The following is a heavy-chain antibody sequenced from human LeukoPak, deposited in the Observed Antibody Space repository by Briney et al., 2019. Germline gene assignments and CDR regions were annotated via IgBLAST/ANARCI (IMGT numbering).Heavy chain of an antibody. CDR1: GDSLSSSY. D-gene: IGHD3-10*01. Sequence: ASETLSLTCTVSGDSLSSSYWSWIRQPPGKGLEYIGYIYYSGIINYNPSLKSRVTISVDTSKNQFSLKLSSVTAADTAVYYCARHAPYGSGSYSPHFDYRGQGTLVTVSS. CDR3: ARHAPYGSGSYSPHFDY. CDR2: IYYSGII. V-gene: IGHV4-59*08. J-gene: IGHJ4*02.